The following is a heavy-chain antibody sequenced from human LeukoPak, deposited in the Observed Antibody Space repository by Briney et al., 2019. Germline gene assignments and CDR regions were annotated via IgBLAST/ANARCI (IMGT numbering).Heavy chain of an antibody. V-gene: IGHV4-61*01. CDR3: ARGSYGYYYYYYGMDV. Sequence: PSETLSLTCTVSGGSVSSGSYYWRWIRQPPGKGLEWIGYIYYSGSTNYNPSLKSRVTISVDTSKNQFSLKLSSVTASDTAVYYCARGSYGYYYYYYGMDVWGQGTTVTVSS. J-gene: IGHJ6*02. CDR2: IYYSGST. D-gene: IGHD5-18*01. CDR1: GGSVSSGSYY.